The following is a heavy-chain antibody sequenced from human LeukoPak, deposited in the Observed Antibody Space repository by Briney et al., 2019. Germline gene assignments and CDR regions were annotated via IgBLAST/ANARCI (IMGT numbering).Heavy chain of an antibody. J-gene: IGHJ3*02. CDR2: IYTSGST. V-gene: IGHV4-4*07. CDR3: ARVLRWELQHHDAFDI. D-gene: IGHD1-26*01. CDR1: GGSISSYY. Sequence: SETLSLTCTVSGGSISSYYWSWIRQPAGKGLEWIGRIYTSGSTNYNPSLKSRVTMSVDTSKNQFSLKLSSVTAADTAVYYCARVLRWELQHHDAFDIWGQGTMVTVSS.